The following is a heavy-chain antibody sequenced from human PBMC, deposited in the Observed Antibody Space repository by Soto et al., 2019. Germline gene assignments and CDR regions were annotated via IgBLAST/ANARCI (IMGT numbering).Heavy chain of an antibody. D-gene: IGHD2-8*01. V-gene: IGHV4-39*01. CDR1: GGSISSSSYY. CDR3: ARQKTSRHIVLMVYANANWFDP. CDR2: IYYSGST. J-gene: IGHJ5*02. Sequence: TSETLSLTCTVSGGSISSSSYYWGWIRQPPGKGLEWIGSIYYSGSTYYNPSLKSRVTISVDTSKNQFSLKLSSVTAADTAVYYCARQKTSRHIVLMVYANANWFDPWGQGTLVTVSS.